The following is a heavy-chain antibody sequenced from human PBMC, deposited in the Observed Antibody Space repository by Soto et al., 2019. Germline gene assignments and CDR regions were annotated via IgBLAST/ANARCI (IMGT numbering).Heavy chain of an antibody. D-gene: IGHD5-18*01. Sequence: GGSLRLSCAASGFTLSTYSMNWVRQAPGKGLELISYISRSSATTIYYADSVKGRFTISRDNAKNSLYLQMNSLRDEDTAVYYCARDRLGYSYGNSMDVWGQGTTVTVPS. J-gene: IGHJ6*02. V-gene: IGHV3-48*02. CDR2: ISRSSATTI. CDR1: GFTLSTYS. CDR3: ARDRLGYSYGNSMDV.